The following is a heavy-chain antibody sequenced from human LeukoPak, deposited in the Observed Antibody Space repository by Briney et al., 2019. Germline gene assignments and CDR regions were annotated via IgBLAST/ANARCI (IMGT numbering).Heavy chain of an antibody. CDR1: GFTFSSYA. CDR3: AREKYSSGWYEFDP. V-gene: IGHV3-30-3*01. D-gene: IGHD6-19*01. CDR2: ISYDGSNK. Sequence: GRSLRLSCAASGFTFSSYAMHWVRQAPGKGLEWVAVISYDGSNKYYADSVKGRFTISRDNSKNTLYLQMNSLRAEDTAVYYCAREKYSSGWYEFDPWGQGTLVTVSS. J-gene: IGHJ5*02.